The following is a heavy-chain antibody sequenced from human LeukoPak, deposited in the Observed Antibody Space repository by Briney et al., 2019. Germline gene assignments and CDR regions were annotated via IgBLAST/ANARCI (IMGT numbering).Heavy chain of an antibody. Sequence: GGSLRLSCAASGFTFSNYNMNWVRQAPGKGLEWVSYISTSATRLDYADSVKGRFTISRDNARNSLYLQMDSLRAEDTAVYYCARELKTSGFDPWGQGTLVTVSS. CDR2: ISTSATRL. V-gene: IGHV3-48*03. CDR1: GFTFSNYN. D-gene: IGHD6-19*01. CDR3: ARELKTSGFDP. J-gene: IGHJ5*02.